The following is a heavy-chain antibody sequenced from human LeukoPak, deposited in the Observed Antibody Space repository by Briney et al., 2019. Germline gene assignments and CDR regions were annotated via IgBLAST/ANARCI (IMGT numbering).Heavy chain of an antibody. CDR3: AKDGTYTGTYGGGPYYFDY. V-gene: IGHV3-30*02. D-gene: IGHD1-26*01. Sequence: GGSLRLSCAASGFTFSSYGMHWVRQAPGKGLEWMAFIRYDEYNKYYVDSVKGRFTISRDNSKNTLYLQMNSLRAEDTAIYYCAKDGTYTGTYGGGPYYFDYWGQGTLVTVSS. J-gene: IGHJ4*02. CDR2: IRYDEYNK. CDR1: GFTFSSYG.